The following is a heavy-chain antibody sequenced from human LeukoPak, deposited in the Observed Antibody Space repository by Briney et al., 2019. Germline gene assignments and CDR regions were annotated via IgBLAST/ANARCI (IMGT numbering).Heavy chain of an antibody. CDR3: ARGPLYSSGTSWDAFDI. CDR2: ISHSGST. J-gene: IGHJ3*02. CDR1: GGSFSGYY. D-gene: IGHD6-19*01. Sequence: SETLSLTCAVYGGSFSGYYWSWIRQPPGKGLEWIGEISHSGSTNYNPSLKSRVTISVDTSKNQFSLKLSSVTAADTAVYYCARGPLYSSGTSWDAFDIWGQGTMVTVSS. V-gene: IGHV4-34*01.